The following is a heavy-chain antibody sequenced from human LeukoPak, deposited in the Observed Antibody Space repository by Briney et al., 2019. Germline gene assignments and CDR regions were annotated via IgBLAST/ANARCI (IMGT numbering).Heavy chain of an antibody. CDR2: INPNSGGT. J-gene: IGHJ4*02. D-gene: IGHD6-13*01. CDR3: ARVDAASLEVHY. V-gene: IGHV1-2*02. CDR1: GYTFTGHY. Sequence: SVKVSCKASGYTFTGHYLNGVRPAPGRGLDGMGRINPNSGGTNSGQKFQGRVTMTRDTSISTAYLELSSLTFDDTAVYYCARVDAASLEVHYWGQGTLVTVSS.